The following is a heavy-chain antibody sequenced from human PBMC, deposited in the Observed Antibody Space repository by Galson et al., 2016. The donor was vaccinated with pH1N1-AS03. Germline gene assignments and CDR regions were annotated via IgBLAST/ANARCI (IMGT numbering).Heavy chain of an antibody. D-gene: IGHD2-21*01. CDR3: ARWGLELPLDY. CDR2: IYTRGSP. Sequence: TLSLTCTVSGVSISSSSYYWSWIRQPAGKGLEWIGRIYTRGSPNYNPSLKSRVTIPLDTSKNQFSLKLSSVTAADTAVYYCARWGLELPLDYWGQGTLVTVSS. J-gene: IGHJ4*02. V-gene: IGHV4-61*02. CDR1: GVSISSSSYY.